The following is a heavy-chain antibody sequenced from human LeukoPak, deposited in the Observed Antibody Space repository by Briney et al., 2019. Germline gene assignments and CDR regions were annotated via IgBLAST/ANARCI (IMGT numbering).Heavy chain of an antibody. CDR3: ARQMGYGSVSCRPY. Sequence: GESLKIFCKGSGYRFNSYWIGWVPQVPGKGLECMGIIYSGVSDHIYSPSFQGQVTLSPDKSLNTAYLHWRRLKASDTPLYFCARQMGYGSVSCRPYWGERTLVTVST. CDR2: IYSGVSDH. D-gene: IGHD3-10*01. J-gene: IGHJ4*02. CDR1: GYRFNSYW. V-gene: IGHV5-51*01.